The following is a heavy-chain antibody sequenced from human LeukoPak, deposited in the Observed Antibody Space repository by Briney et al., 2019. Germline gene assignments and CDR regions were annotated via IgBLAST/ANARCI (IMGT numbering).Heavy chain of an antibody. D-gene: IGHD1-26*01. CDR1: GFTFSSYA. V-gene: IGHV3-23*01. Sequence: PGGSLRLSCAASGFTFSSYAMGWVRQAPGKGLEWVSAISGSGGSTYYADSVKGRFTISRDNSKNTLYLQMNSLRAEDTAVYYCAKDDIGSWEKLFDYWGQGTLVTVSS. CDR2: ISGSGGST. J-gene: IGHJ4*02. CDR3: AKDDIGSWEKLFDY.